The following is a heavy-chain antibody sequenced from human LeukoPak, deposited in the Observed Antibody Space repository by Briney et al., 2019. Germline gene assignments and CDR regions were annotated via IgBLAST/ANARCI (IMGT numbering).Heavy chain of an antibody. J-gene: IGHJ4*02. CDR3: ARDLKQWLVEGHYFDY. CDR1: GFTFSSYG. D-gene: IGHD6-19*01. Sequence: QPGRSLRLSCAASGFTFSSYGMHWVRQAPGKGLEWVAVIWYDGSNKYYADSVKGRFTISRDNSKNTLYLQMNSLRAEDTAVYYCARDLKQWLVEGHYFDYWGQGTLVAVSS. V-gene: IGHV3-33*01. CDR2: IWYDGSNK.